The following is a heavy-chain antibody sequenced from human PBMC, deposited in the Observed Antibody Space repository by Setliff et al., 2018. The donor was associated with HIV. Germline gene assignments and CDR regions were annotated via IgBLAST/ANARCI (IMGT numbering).Heavy chain of an antibody. V-gene: IGHV1-69*10. Sequence: GASVKVSCKASGGTVSSYAISWVRQAPGQGLEWMGGIIPILGIANYAQKFQGRVTITADESTSTVHMELSSLTSDDTAMYYCARDTDIYSTSLSYFDYWGQGTLVTVSS. CDR3: ARDTDIYSTSLSYFDY. CDR2: IIPILGIA. J-gene: IGHJ4*02. D-gene: IGHD6-13*01. CDR1: GGTVSSYA.